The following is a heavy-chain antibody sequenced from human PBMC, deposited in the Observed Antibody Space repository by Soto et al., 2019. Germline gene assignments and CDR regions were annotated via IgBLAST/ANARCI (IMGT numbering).Heavy chain of an antibody. D-gene: IGHD3-10*01. Sequence: EVQLLESGGGLVQPGGSLRLSCAASGFTFNNYAMTWVRQAPGKGLEWGSAISGGGDTTSYADSVKGRFTVSRDVSKTTMYLKLRSMRAEDTALYYCANGRGGSGSLTPRVDFWGQGTLVTVCS. CDR3: ANGRGGSGSLTPRVDF. CDR2: ISGGGDTT. V-gene: IGHV3-23*01. CDR1: GFTFNNYA. J-gene: IGHJ4*02.